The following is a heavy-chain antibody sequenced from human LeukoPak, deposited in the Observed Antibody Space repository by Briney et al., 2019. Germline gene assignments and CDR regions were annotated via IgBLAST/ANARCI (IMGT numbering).Heavy chain of an antibody. J-gene: IGHJ5*02. Sequence: QPGGSLRLSCAASGFTFSSYAMSWVRQAPGKGLEWVSAISGSGGSTYYADSVKGRFTISRDNSKNTLYLQMNSLRAEDTAVYCCAKDKGWLKGFDPWGQGTLVTVSS. V-gene: IGHV3-23*01. CDR3: AKDKGWLKGFDP. CDR1: GFTFSSYA. CDR2: ISGSGGST. D-gene: IGHD5-12*01.